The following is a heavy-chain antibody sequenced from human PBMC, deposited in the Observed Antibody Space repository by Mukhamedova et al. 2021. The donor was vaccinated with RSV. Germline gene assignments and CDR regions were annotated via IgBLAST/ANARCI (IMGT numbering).Heavy chain of an antibody. J-gene: IGHJ4*02. D-gene: IGHD6-19*01. CDR2: IYYSGST. CDR3: ARAHRGAVAGVYYFDY. Sequence: RQPPWKGLEWIGYIYYSGSTNYNPSLKSRVTISVDTSKNQFSLKLSSVTAADTAVYYCARAHRGAVAGVYYFDYWGQGTLVTVSS. V-gene: IGHV4-59*01.